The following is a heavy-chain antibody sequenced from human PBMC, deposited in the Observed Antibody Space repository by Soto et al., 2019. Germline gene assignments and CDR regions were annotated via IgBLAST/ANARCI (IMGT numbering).Heavy chain of an antibody. Sequence: EVQLLESGGGFLQPGGSLRLSCAASGFTFRTYAMGWVRQAPGEGLEWVSLISAGGDRTYYVNSVEGRFTISRDNSKNTLYLQMNGLRAEDTAVYYCATQDFRGATGTTWGQGTLVTVSS. CDR3: ATQDFRGATGTT. CDR1: GFTFRTYA. V-gene: IGHV3-23*01. CDR2: ISAGGDRT. J-gene: IGHJ4*02. D-gene: IGHD1-1*01.